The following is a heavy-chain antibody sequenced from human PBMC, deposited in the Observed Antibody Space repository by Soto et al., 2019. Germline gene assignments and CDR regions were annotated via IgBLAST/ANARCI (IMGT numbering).Heavy chain of an antibody. V-gene: IGHV3-30*04. CDR3: TKSSGGSSSVGMDY. CDR1: GFIFKNYA. CDR2: ITRDGYNK. D-gene: IGHD6-6*01. J-gene: IGHJ4*02. Sequence: GGSLRLSCAGSGFIFKNYALSWVRQAPGKGLEWVASITRDGYNKYYADSVKGRFTISRDNSRDTLSLQMTALTIEDSSVYHCTKSSGGSSSVGMDYWGQGTRVTVYS.